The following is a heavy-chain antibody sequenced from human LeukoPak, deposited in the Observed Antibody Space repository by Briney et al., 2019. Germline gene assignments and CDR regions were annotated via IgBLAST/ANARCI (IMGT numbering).Heavy chain of an antibody. J-gene: IGHJ3*02. CDR2: IKKVGSEK. Sequence: GEALRLSCAASGFSFSTSWMAWVHQAPGKGREWVANIKKVGSEKIYGDSVKGRLTISRDNAKTSLFLQMNSLRPEDTAVYYCASQDSNNAFEIWGQGTKVTVSS. D-gene: IGHD3-22*01. CDR1: GFSFSTSW. CDR3: ASQDSNNAFEI. V-gene: IGHV3-7*01.